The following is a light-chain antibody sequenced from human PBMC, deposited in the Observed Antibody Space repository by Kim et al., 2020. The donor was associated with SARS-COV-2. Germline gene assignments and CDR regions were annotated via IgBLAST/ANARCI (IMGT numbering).Light chain of an antibody. Sequence: LGQTVRITCQGGSLRSYYASWYQQKPGQAPVLVIYGKNNRPSGIPDRFSGSSSGNTASLTITGAQAEDDADYYCNSRDSSGNHLVVFGGGTQLTVL. V-gene: IGLV3-19*01. CDR2: GKN. CDR1: SLRSYY. J-gene: IGLJ2*01. CDR3: NSRDSSGNHLVV.